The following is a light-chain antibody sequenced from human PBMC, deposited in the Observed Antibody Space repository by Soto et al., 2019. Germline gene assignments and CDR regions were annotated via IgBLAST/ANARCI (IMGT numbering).Light chain of an antibody. CDR2: ATS. CDR1: QSVSSN. CDR3: QPYGSSPSIP. Sequence: EIRMKKSPVTLSVYPGERASLSCRASQSVSSNLAWYQQEPGQTPRLLIYATSTRATGIPARFSGSGSGTEFTLTISSLQSEDFAMYYCQPYGSSPSIPFCQVTRLE. V-gene: IGKV3-15*01. J-gene: IGKJ5*01.